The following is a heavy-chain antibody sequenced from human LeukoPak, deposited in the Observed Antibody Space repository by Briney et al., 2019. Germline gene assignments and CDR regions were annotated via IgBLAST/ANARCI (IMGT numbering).Heavy chain of an antibody. J-gene: IGHJ4*02. Sequence: SETLSLTCTVSGGSISSYYWSWIRQPPGKGLEWIGYIYYSGSTNYNPSLKSRVTISVDTSKNQFSLKLSSVTAADTAVYYCARAKGVCCSSTSCYRGVFDYWGQGTLVTVSS. CDR3: ARAKGVCCSSTSCYRGVFDY. CDR2: IYYSGST. D-gene: IGHD2-2*02. V-gene: IGHV4-59*01. CDR1: GGSISSYY.